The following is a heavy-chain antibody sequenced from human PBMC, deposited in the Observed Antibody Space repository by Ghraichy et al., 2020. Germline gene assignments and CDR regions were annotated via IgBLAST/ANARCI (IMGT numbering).Heavy chain of an antibody. CDR2: ISGSGGST. Sequence: GGSLRLSCAASGFTFSSYAMSWVRQAPGKGLEWVSAISGSGGSTYYADSVKGRFTISRDNSKNTLYLQMNSLRAEDTAVYYCAKSKGAGGSRPPVGMDVWGQGTTVTVSS. D-gene: IGHD2-15*01. J-gene: IGHJ6*02. CDR1: GFTFSSYA. V-gene: IGHV3-23*01. CDR3: AKSKGAGGSRPPVGMDV.